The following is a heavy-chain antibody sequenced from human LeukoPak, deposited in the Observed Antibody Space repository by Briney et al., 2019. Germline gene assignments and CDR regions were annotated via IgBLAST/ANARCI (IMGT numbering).Heavy chain of an antibody. CDR3: AREAAAGKPFDY. V-gene: IGHV1-46*01. CDR1: GYTFTSYY. D-gene: IGHD6-13*01. J-gene: IGHJ4*02. Sequence: ASVKVSCKASGYTFTSYYMHWMRQAPGQGLEWMGIINPSGGSTSYAQKFQGRVTMTRDTSTSTVYMELSSLRSEDTAVYYCAREAAAGKPFDYWGQGTLVTVSS. CDR2: INPSGGST.